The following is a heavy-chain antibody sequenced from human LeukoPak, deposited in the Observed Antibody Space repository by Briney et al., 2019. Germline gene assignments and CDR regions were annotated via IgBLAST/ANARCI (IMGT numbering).Heavy chain of an antibody. CDR1: GYTFTSNY. CDR2: INPSGGST. J-gene: IGHJ4*02. V-gene: IGHV1-46*01. CDR3: ARGGRITMIVVVPTSFDY. D-gene: IGHD3-22*01. Sequence: ASVKVSCKASGYTFTSNYMHCVRQAPGQGLEWMGLINPSGGSTSYAQKFQGRVTMTRDTSTSTVYMELSSLRSEDTAVYYCARGGRITMIVVVPTSFDYWGQGTLVTVSS.